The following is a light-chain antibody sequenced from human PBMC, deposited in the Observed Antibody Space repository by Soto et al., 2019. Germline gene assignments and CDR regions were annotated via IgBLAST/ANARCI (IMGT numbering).Light chain of an antibody. V-gene: IGLV1-47*01. Sequence: QSVLTQPPSASVIPGQRVTISWSGSSSNIESNYVYWYQQPPGATPKLLIYRNDHRPSGVLDRFSGANSGTSASPAISGLRPEDDADYYCAAWDDSLSALVFGAGTKLTVL. CDR2: RND. CDR3: AAWDDSLSALV. CDR1: SSNIESNY. J-gene: IGLJ3*02.